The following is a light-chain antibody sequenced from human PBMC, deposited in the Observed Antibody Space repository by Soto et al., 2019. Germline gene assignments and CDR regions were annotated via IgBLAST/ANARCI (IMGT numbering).Light chain of an antibody. CDR2: DVS. CDR3: SSCTSSSTYV. J-gene: IGLJ1*01. CDR1: SSDVGGYNY. V-gene: IGLV2-14*01. Sequence: QSALTQPASVSGSPGQSIAISCIGSSSDVGGYNYVSWHQQHPGKAPKVVIYDVSNRPSGVSDRFSGSKSGNTAFLTISGLQAEDEADYYCSSCTSSSTYVFGTGTKVTVL.